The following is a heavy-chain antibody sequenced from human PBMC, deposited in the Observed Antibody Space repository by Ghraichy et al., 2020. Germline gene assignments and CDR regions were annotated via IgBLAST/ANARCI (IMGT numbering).Heavy chain of an antibody. CDR1: GYRFTSYW. Sequence: GESLNISCKGSGYRFTSYWIDWVRQMPGKGLEWMGTIYPGDSETRYSPSLQGQVTISVDKSINTAYLQWSRLKASDTAMYYCARQGSGGRSLDYWGQGTLVTVSS. CDR3: ARQGSGGRSLDY. J-gene: IGHJ4*02. CDR2: IYPGDSET. D-gene: IGHD2-15*01. V-gene: IGHV5-51*01.